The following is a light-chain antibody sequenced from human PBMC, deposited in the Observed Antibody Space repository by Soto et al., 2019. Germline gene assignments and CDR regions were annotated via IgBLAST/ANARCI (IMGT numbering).Light chain of an antibody. CDR2: LKSDGSH. Sequence: QAVVTQPPSASASLGASVKLTCTLSSGHNSYAIAWHQQQPEKGPRYLMKLKSDGSHSKGDGIPDRFSGSSSGAERYLTISSLQSEDEADYYCQTWSTDIRVFGGGTKVTVL. V-gene: IGLV4-69*01. CDR1: SGHNSYA. CDR3: QTWSTDIRV. J-gene: IGLJ3*02.